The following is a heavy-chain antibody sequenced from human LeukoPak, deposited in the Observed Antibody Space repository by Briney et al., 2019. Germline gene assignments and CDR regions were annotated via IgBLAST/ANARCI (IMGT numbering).Heavy chain of an antibody. J-gene: IGHJ3*02. D-gene: IGHD2-15*01. CDR3: ARPDYCSGGSCYSRAFDI. Sequence: PSETLSLTCAVYGGSFSGYYWSWIRQPPGKGLEWIGEINHSGSTNYNPSLKSRVTISVDTSKNQFSLKLSSVTAADTAVYYCARPDYCSGGSCYSRAFDIWGQGTMVTVSS. CDR1: GGSFSGYY. CDR2: INHSGST. V-gene: IGHV4-34*01.